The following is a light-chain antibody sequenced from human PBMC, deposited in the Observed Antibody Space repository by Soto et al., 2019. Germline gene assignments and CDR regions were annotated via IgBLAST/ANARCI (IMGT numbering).Light chain of an antibody. CDR1: STDVGASNS. CDR2: GDT. Sequence: QSALTQPRSVSGSHGQSVTISCTGTSTDVGASNSVSWYQQPPGIAPKLMIYGDTARPGGVADCFSGINSGNTASLTISGLPADDEADYYRCSYAGTFYGFGAGTKGTVL. CDR3: CSYAGTFYG. J-gene: IGLJ1*01. V-gene: IGLV2-11*01.